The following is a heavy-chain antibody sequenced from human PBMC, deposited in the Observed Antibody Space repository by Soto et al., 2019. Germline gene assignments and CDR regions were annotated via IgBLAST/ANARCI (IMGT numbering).Heavy chain of an antibody. CDR3: ARARGGYSSGPFDY. J-gene: IGHJ4*02. CDR2: ISYDGSNK. V-gene: IGHV3-30*03. CDR1: GFTFSSHG. Sequence: GSLRLSCAASGFTFSSHGMHWVRQAPGKGLEWVAVISYDGSNKYYADSVKGRFTISRDNSKNTLYLQMNSLRAEDTAVYYCARARGGYSSGPFDYWGQGTLVTVS. D-gene: IGHD6-19*01.